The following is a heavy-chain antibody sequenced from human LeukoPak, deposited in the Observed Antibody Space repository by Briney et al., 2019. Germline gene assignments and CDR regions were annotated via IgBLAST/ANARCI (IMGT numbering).Heavy chain of an antibody. V-gene: IGHV3-49*03. CDR1: GFTFGDYA. Sequence: GGSLRLSCTASGFTFGDYAMSWFRQAPGKGLEWVGFIRSKAYGGTTGYAASVKGRFTISRDDSKSIAYLQMNSLKTEDTAVYYCAKGSPSGYSYGSGAYYFDYWGQGTLVTVSS. CDR2: IRSKAYGGTT. J-gene: IGHJ4*02. D-gene: IGHD5-18*01. CDR3: AKGSPSGYSYGSGAYYFDY.